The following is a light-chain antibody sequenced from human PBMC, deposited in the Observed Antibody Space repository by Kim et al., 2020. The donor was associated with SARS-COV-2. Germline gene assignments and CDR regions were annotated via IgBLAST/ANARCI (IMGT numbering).Light chain of an antibody. CDR1: QDISTA. Sequence: AIQMTQSPSSLSASVGDRVTITCRASQDISTALGWYVQKPGKAPKLLIFGSSTVQSGVPSRFSGSGSGTDFTLTISSLQPEDFATYYCLHDYSYPLTFGQGTRLEIK. J-gene: IGKJ5*01. CDR3: LHDYSYPLT. CDR2: GSS. V-gene: IGKV1-6*01.